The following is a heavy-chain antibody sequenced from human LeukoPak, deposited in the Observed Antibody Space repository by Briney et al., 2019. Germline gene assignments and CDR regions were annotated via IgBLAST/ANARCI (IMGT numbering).Heavy chain of an antibody. J-gene: IGHJ4*02. CDR2: IKSDGSSS. CDR1: GFTFSSYFW. CDR3: VRDLDLGGYSSFEY. Sequence: PGGSLRLSCAASGFTFSSYFWMYWVRQAPGKGLVWVSRIKSDGSSSTYADSVKGRFTFSRDNAKNSLYLQMNTLRAEDTAVYYCVRDLDLGGYSSFEYWGQGTLVTVSS. D-gene: IGHD4-23*01. V-gene: IGHV3-74*01.